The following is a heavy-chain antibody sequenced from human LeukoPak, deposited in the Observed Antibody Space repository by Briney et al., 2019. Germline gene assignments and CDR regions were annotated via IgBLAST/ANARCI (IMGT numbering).Heavy chain of an antibody. CDR1: GYTFTSYD. D-gene: IGHD3-22*01. J-gene: IGHJ6*03. CDR2: MNPNSGNT. V-gene: IGHV1-8*03. Sequence: ASVKVSCXASGYTFTSYDINWVRQATGQGLEWMGWMNPNSGNTGYAQKFQGRVTITRNTSISTAYMELSSLRSEDTAVYYCARGLLDSSGYRYYYYMDVWGKGTTVTVSS. CDR3: ARGLLDSSGYRYYYYMDV.